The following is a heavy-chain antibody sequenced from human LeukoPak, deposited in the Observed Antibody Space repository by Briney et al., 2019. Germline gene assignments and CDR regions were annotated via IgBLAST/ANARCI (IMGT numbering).Heavy chain of an antibody. CDR3: ARVAAAGGLNWFDP. CDR2: ISSSGSTI. CDR1: GFTFSSYE. V-gene: IGHV3-48*03. J-gene: IGHJ5*02. D-gene: IGHD6-13*01. Sequence: PGGSLRLSCAASGFTFSSYEMSWVRQAPGKGLEWVSYISSSGSTIYYADSVKGRFTISRDNAKNSLYLQMNSLRAEDTAVYYCARVAAAGGLNWFDPWGQGTLVTVSS.